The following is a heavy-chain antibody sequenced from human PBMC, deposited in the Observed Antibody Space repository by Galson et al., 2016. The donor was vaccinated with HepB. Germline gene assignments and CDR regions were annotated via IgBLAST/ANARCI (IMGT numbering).Heavy chain of an antibody. CDR3: ARVDTMGRGDIITSYFDL. D-gene: IGHD3-10*01. V-gene: IGHV3-48*01. CDR2: ISSSSSTI. J-gene: IGHJ2*01. Sequence: SLRLSCAASGFTFSSYSMNWVRQAPGKGLEWVSYISSSSSTIYYADSVKGRFAISRDNAENSLYLQMNSLRSDDTAVYYCARVDTMGRGDIITSYFDLWGRGTLVTVSS. CDR1: GFTFSSYS.